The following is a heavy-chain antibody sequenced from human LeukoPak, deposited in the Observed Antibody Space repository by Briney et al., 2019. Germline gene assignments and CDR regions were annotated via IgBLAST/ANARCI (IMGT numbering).Heavy chain of an antibody. CDR1: GGSFSGYY. V-gene: IGHV4-34*01. J-gene: IGHJ4*02. CDR2: INHSGST. D-gene: IGHD3-3*01. CDR3: ARLPSYYDFWSGYLFDY. Sequence: SSETLSLTCAVYGGSFSGYYWSWIRQPPGKGLEWVGKINHSGSTNYNPSLKSRVTISVDTSKNQFSLKLSSVTAADTAVYYCARLPSYYDFWSGYLFDYWGQGTLVTVSS.